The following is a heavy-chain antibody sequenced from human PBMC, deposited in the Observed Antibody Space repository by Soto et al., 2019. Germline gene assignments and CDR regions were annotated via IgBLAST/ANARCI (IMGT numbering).Heavy chain of an antibody. CDR1: GLTFSTYA. CDR3: AKDTDYYHGMDV. V-gene: IGHV3-23*01. J-gene: IGHJ6*02. Sequence: GGSLRLSCPPSGLTFSTYAMSRVRQAPGTGLEWVSAISSGGDARYYRDSVKCRFTISRDNSKNTLYLQMDSLRAEDTAVYYCAKDTDYYHGMDVWGQGTTVTVSS. CDR2: ISSGGDAR.